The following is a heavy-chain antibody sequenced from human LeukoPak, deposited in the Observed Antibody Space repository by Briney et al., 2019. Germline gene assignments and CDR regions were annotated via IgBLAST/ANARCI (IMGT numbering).Heavy chain of an antibody. J-gene: IGHJ4*02. CDR2: INHSGGT. CDR1: GGSFSGYY. Sequence: PSETLSLTCAVYGGSFSGYYWSWIRQPPGKGLEWIGEINHSGGTNYNPSLKSRVTISVDTSKNQFSLKLSSVTAADTAVYYCARGGGPFDYWGQGTLVTVSS. CDR3: ARGGGPFDY. V-gene: IGHV4-34*01. D-gene: IGHD2-15*01.